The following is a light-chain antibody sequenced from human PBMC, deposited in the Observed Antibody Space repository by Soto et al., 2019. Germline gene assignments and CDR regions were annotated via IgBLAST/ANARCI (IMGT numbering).Light chain of an antibody. CDR2: DAS. CDR1: QSISGY. V-gene: IGKV1-39*01. CDR3: QHSYSNFPIT. J-gene: IGKJ5*01. Sequence: IHVTQSSSSLSASVGHRVTISCRASQSISGYLNWYQQKPSKAPNLLIFDASSLQSGVQSRFSGRGSGAEYTLTISSLQPEDFATYFCQHSYSNFPITFGQGTRLEIK.